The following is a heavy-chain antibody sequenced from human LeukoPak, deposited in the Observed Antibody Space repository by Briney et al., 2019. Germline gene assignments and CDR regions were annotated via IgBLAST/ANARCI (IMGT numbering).Heavy chain of an antibody. Sequence: GGSLRLSCAASGFTFSSYGMHWVRQAPGKGLEWVAVISYDGSNKYYADSVKGRFTISRDNSKNTQYLQMNSLRAEDTAVYYCARALIDYWGQGTLVTVSS. CDR1: GFTFSSYG. J-gene: IGHJ4*02. CDR3: ARALIDY. V-gene: IGHV3-30*03. D-gene: IGHD3-16*01. CDR2: ISYDGSNK.